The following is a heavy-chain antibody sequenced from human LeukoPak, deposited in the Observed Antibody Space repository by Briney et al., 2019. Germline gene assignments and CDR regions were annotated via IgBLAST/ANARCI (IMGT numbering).Heavy chain of an antibody. CDR1: GGSISSSSYY. CDR3: VREYSRSVVAGSRPDL. CDR2: MYYRGTT. Sequence: NPSETLSLTCTVSGGSISSSSYYWGWLRQSPGKGLEWIGSMYYRGTTYENWCLKSPVTLSIDTSKTQFSLKLTSVTAADTGVYYCVREYSRSVVAGSRPDLWGQGLLVTVSS. D-gene: IGHD2-21*01. J-gene: IGHJ4*02. V-gene: IGHV4-39*02.